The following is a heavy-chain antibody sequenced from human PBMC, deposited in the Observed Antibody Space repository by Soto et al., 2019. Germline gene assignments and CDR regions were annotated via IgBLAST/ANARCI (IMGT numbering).Heavy chain of an antibody. CDR2: IFSNDEK. D-gene: IGHD4-4*01. CDR1: GFSLTNPRMG. Sequence: QVTLKESGPVLVKPTETLTLTCTVSGFSLTNPRMGVSWIRQPPGKALQWLAHIFSNDEKSYTTSLKSRLTGSKDTSKSKVVLTMTDMDPVDTATYYWARIRYSNYVYYYGVMDVWGQETTVTVSS. J-gene: IGHJ6*02. V-gene: IGHV2-26*01. CDR3: ARIRYSNYVYYYGVMDV.